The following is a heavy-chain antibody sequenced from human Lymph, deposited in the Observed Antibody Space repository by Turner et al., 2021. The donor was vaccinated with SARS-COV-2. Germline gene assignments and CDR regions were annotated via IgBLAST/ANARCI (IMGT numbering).Heavy chain of an antibody. CDR1: GATFSTYA. J-gene: IGHJ4*02. D-gene: IGHD1-1*01. CDR3: ARDSTGPLGY. V-gene: IGHV1-69*10. Sequence: QVQLVQSGAGVKQPGSSVRVSCQASGATFSTYALSWVRQAPGQGLEWLAGTIPIFGIANYAQKFQCRHTITAEKFTSTAYMELSSLRSEDTAVYYCARDSTGPLGYWGRGTLVTVSS. CDR2: TIPIFGIA.